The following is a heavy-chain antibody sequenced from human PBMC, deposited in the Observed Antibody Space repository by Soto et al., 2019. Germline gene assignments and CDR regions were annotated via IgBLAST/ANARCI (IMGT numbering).Heavy chain of an antibody. CDR3: TRDPDLLGYCSSTSCPQGYYYYYGMDV. Sequence: GGSLRLSCAASGFTFSGSAMHWVRQASGKGLEWVGRIRSKANSYATAYAASVKGRFTISRDDSKNTAYLQMNSLKTEDTAVYYCTRDPDLLGYCSSTSCPQGYYYYYGMDVWGQGTTVTVSS. CDR2: IRSKANSYAT. CDR1: GFTFSGSA. V-gene: IGHV3-73*01. D-gene: IGHD2-2*01. J-gene: IGHJ6*02.